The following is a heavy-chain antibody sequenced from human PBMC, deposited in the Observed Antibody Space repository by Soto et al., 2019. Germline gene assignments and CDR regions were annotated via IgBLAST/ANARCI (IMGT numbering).Heavy chain of an antibody. CDR2: IRAYDGHT. CDR3: AKGPLYHYGLAV. CDR1: GYTFTSFG. J-gene: IGHJ6*02. Sequence: QVQLVQSGAEVKKPGASVKVSCKTSGYTFTSFGINWVRQAPGQGLEWMGWIRAYDGHTNYAQNLQGRVTMTTDTSTSTAYMELRSLRSDDTAVYYCAKGPLYHYGLAVWGQGTTVTVSS. V-gene: IGHV1-18*01.